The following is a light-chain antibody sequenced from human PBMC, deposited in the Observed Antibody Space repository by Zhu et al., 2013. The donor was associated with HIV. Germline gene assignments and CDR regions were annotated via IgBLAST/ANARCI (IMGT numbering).Light chain of an antibody. CDR1: ENIRHDY. Sequence: EIVLTQSPDTLSLSPGDRATLSCRASENIRHDYLAWYQQHPGQPPRLLIYDASNRATGIPARISGSGSGTDFTLTISSLEPEDFAVYYCQQGYHWPPITFGQGTRLEIK. J-gene: IGKJ5*01. CDR2: DAS. CDR3: QQGYHWPPIT. V-gene: IGKV3-11*01.